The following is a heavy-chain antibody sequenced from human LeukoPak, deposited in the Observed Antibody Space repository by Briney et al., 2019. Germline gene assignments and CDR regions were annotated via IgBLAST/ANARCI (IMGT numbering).Heavy chain of an antibody. Sequence: PSETLSLTCTVSGGSISSSSYYWSWIRQPPGKGLEWIGEINHSGSTNYNPSLKSRVTISVDTSKNQFSLKLSSVTAADTAVYYCARGRYGDYYYYYGMDVWGQGTTVTVSS. V-gene: IGHV4-39*07. D-gene: IGHD4-17*01. CDR1: GGSISSSSYY. CDR3: ARGRYGDYYYYYGMDV. J-gene: IGHJ6*02. CDR2: INHSGST.